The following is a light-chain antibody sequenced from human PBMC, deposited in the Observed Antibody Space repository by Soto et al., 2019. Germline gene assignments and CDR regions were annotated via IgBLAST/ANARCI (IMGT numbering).Light chain of an antibody. CDR3: CSSGGSPTYV. CDR1: SSHVGSYKL. CDR2: EVN. V-gene: IGLV2-23*02. Sequence: QSVLTQPASVSGTPGQSITISCTGTSSHVGSYKLVSWHQQHPGKAPKLMIFEVNKRPSGVSNRFSGSKSGNTASLTISGLKVEDEADYYCCSSGGSPTYVFGTGTKVTVL. J-gene: IGLJ1*01.